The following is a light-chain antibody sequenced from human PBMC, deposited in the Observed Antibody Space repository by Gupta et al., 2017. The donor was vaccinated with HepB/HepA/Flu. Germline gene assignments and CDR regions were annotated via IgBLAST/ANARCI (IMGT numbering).Light chain of an antibody. CDR1: QSVVFNN. CDR3: QEYGGSSCS. CDR2: GAS. J-gene: IGKJ2*04. Sequence: EIVLTQSPDTLSLSPGERATLSCRASQSVVFNNIAWFQQEPGQTPRLLIYGASIRAAGVPDRFSGSGSGTDFTLTISRLEPEDFAVYYCQEYGGSSCSFGQGTKLDIK. V-gene: IGKV3-20*01.